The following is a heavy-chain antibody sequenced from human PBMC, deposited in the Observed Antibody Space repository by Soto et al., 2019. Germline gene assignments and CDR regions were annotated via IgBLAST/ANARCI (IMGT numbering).Heavy chain of an antibody. Sequence: GASVKVSCKASGYTFTGYYMHWVRQAPGQGLEWMGWINPNSGGTNYAQKFQGRVTMTRDTSISTAYMELSRLRSDDTAVYYCARGTPYEQQLVRGGFDPWGQGTLVTVSS. V-gene: IGHV1-2*02. D-gene: IGHD6-13*01. CDR1: GYTFTGYY. CDR2: INPNSGGT. CDR3: ARGTPYEQQLVRGGFDP. J-gene: IGHJ5*02.